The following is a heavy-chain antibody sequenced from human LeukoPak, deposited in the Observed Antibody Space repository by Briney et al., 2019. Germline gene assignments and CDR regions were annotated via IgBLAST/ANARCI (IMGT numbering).Heavy chain of an antibody. Sequence: SETLSLTCAVYGGSFSGYYWSWIRQPPGKGRDWIGEINHSGSTNYNPSLKSRVTISVDTSKNQFSLKLSSVTAADTAVYYCARSVHTYGGLAGYWGQGTLVTVSS. CDR1: GGSFSGYY. CDR3: ARSVHTYGGLAGY. D-gene: IGHD1-1*01. J-gene: IGHJ4*02. V-gene: IGHV4-34*01. CDR2: INHSGST.